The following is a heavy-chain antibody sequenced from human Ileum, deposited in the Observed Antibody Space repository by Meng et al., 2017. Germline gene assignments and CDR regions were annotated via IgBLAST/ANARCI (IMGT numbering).Heavy chain of an antibody. CDR3: APPKGVVAAATDPVY. CDR2: ISSSGGRT. D-gene: IGHD2-15*01. Sequence: EVQLLESGGGLGQPGGSLRLSCAASGFTFSSYDMSWVRQAPGKGREWVSGISSSGGRTDYADSVKGRFTISRDNSKNRLYLQMNSLRVEDTAVYYCAPPKGVVAAATDPVYWGQGTLVTVSS. V-gene: IGHV3-23*01. CDR1: GFTFSSYD. J-gene: IGHJ4*02.